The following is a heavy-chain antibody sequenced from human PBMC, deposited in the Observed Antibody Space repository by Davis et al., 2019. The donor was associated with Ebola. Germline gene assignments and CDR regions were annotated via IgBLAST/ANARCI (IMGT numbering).Heavy chain of an antibody. CDR3: AAEGDPRYSSGRGWYGMDV. D-gene: IGHD6-19*01. V-gene: IGHV4-61*01. Sequence: PSETLSLTCTVSGGSVSSGSYYWSWIRQPPGKGLEWIGYIYYSGSTNYNPSLKSRVTISVDTSKNQFSLKLSSVTAADTAVYYCAAEGDPRYSSGRGWYGMDVWGQGTTVTVSS. J-gene: IGHJ6*02. CDR2: IYYSGST. CDR1: GGSVSSGSYY.